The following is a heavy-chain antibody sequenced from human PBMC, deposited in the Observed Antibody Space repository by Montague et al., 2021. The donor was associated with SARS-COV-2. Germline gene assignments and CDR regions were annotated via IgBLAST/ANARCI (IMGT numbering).Heavy chain of an antibody. D-gene: IGHD3-22*01. CDR2: IKQSGST. CDR3: ARGHLSVSMIVVVFTSASYSFDY. Sequence: SETLSLTCGVYGGSFGDDHWSWIRQPPGKGLEWIGDIKQSGSTNXNPSLKSRVTISVDTSRNQFSLKLTSVTAADTAVYFCARGHLSVSMIVVVFTSASYSFDYWGQGALVTVSS. J-gene: IGHJ4*02. V-gene: IGHV4-34*01. CDR1: GGSFGDDH.